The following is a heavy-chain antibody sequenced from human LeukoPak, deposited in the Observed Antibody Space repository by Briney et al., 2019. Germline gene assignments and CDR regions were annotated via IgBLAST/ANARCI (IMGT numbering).Heavy chain of an antibody. CDR3: ARDGTYYYGSGNNWFDP. J-gene: IGHJ5*02. CDR2: IYTSGST. D-gene: IGHD3-10*01. V-gene: IGHV4-4*07. CDR1: GGSISSYY. Sequence: SETLSLTCTVSGGSISSYYWSWIRQPAGKGLEWIGRIYTSGSTNYNPSLKSRVTMSVDTSKNQFSLKLSPVTAADTAVYYCARDGTYYYGSGNNWFDPWGQGTLVTVSS.